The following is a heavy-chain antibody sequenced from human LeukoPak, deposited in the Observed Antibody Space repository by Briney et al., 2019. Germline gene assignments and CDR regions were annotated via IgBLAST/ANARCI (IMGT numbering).Heavy chain of an antibody. Sequence: GGSLRLSCAASGCTFDGYGMSWVRQAPGKGLEWVAGINWNGGSTGYAYPVKGRFTIVRDNAKNSWYLQMTSLSAEDTALYYCARGDDSPFDYWGQGTLVTVSS. CDR1: GCTFDGYG. CDR3: ARGDDSPFDY. D-gene: IGHD3-9*01. J-gene: IGHJ4*02. CDR2: INWNGGST. V-gene: IGHV3-20*04.